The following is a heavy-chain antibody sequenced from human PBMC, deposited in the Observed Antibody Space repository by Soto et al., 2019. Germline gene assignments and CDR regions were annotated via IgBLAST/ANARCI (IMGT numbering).Heavy chain of an antibody. CDR3: AKDAVYNDGLWLMEH. CDR1: GFAFWNLA. V-gene: IGHV3-23*01. Sequence: EVQLLQSGGGLVQPGESLRLSCAASGFAFWNLAMTWVRQAPGKRLECVSGVVGSGETYYADSVKGRFTISRDLSKNTLYLQMNSLRAEDTAVYYCAKDAVYNDGLWLMEHWGQGVLVTVSS. D-gene: IGHD2-21*01. J-gene: IGHJ1*01. CDR2: VVGSGET.